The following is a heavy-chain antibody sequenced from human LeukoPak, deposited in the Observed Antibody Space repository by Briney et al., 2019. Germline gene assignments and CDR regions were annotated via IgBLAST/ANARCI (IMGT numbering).Heavy chain of an antibody. CDR3: ARVDKDGDY. CDR2: ISAYNGNT. CDR1: GYTFTRYG. Sequence: ASVKVSCKASGYTFTRYGISWVRQAPGQGLEWMGWISAYNGNTNYAQKVQGRVTMTRDTSTSTAYMELRSLRSDDTAVYHCARVDKDGDYWGQGTLVTVSS. J-gene: IGHJ4*02. V-gene: IGHV1-18*04. D-gene: IGHD5/OR15-5a*01.